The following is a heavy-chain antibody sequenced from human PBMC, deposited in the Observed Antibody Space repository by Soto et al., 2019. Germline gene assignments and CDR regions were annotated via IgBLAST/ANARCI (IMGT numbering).Heavy chain of an antibody. J-gene: IGHJ4*02. Sequence: QLVQSGAEVRSPGASVKISCTASGYPFTSFFIHWVRQAPGQGLEWVGVINPRGGSANYAQKFQGRLTLTRDTSSTTVYLDLRSLKSEDTALYFCVRAPYSLDIWGQGTLVTVYS. CDR3: VRAPYSLDI. CDR1: GYPFTSFF. CDR2: INPRGGSA. V-gene: IGHV1-46*01. D-gene: IGHD2-15*01.